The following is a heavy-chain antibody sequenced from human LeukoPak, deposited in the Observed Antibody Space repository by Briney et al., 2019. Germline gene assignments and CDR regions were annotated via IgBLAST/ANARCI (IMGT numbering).Heavy chain of an antibody. V-gene: IGHV3-23*01. CDR3: AKSDYYDSSGYYYGSYY. CDR1: GFTFSSYA. CDR2: ISGSGGST. J-gene: IGHJ4*02. Sequence: GGSLRLSCAASGFTFSSYAMTWVRQAPRKGLEWVSGISGSGGSTYYADSVKGRFTISRDNSKNTLYVQMNSLRAEDTAVYYCAKSDYYDSSGYYYGSYYWGQGTLVTVSS. D-gene: IGHD3-22*01.